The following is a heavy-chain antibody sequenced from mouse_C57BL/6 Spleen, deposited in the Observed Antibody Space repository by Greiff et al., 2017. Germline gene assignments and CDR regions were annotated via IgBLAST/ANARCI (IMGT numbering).Heavy chain of an antibody. CDR3: ASHEPHYYGSSYGYFDV. CDR1: GYTFTEYT. J-gene: IGHJ1*03. CDR2: FYPGSGSI. D-gene: IGHD1-1*01. V-gene: IGHV1-62-2*01. Sequence: VKLQESGAELVKPGASVKLSCKASGYTFTEYTIHWVKQRSGQGLEWIGWFYPGSGSIKYNEKFKDKATLTADKSSSTVYMELSRLTSEDAAVYFCASHEPHYYGSSYGYFDVWGTGTTVTVSS.